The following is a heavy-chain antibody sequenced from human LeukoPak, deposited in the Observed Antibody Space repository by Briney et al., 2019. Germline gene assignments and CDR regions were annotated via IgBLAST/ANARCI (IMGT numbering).Heavy chain of an antibody. CDR1: GGSFSGYY. D-gene: IGHD5-18*01. CDR2: INHSGST. Sequence: WETLSLTCAVYGGSFSGYYWRWIHQPPGKGLEWIGEINHSGSTNYNPSLKSRVTISVDTSKNQFSLKMSSVTPADTAVYYCARGQRIQLWLQGFDYWGQGTLVTVSS. CDR3: ARGQRIQLWLQGFDY. V-gene: IGHV4-34*01. J-gene: IGHJ4*02.